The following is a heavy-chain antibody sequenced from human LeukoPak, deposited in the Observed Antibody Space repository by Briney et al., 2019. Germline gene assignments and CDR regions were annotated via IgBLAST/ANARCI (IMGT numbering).Heavy chain of an antibody. D-gene: IGHD4-23*01. CDR2: ISSSGTAI. Sequence: TGGSLRLSCAASGFTFSSYEMNWVRQAPGKGLEWVSYISSSGTAIYYADSVKGRFTISRDNAKNSLYLQMNSLRAEDTAVYYCARESPSYGGNVFDYWGQGTLVTVSS. V-gene: IGHV3-48*03. CDR1: GFTFSSYE. J-gene: IGHJ4*02. CDR3: ARESPSYGGNVFDY.